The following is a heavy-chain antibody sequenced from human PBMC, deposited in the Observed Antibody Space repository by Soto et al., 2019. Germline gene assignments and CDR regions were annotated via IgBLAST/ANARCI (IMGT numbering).Heavy chain of an antibody. J-gene: IGHJ5*02. CDR1: GGTFSSYA. CDR2: IIPIFGTA. D-gene: IGHD4-17*01. CDR3: ARSSYHYGDYDWFDP. V-gene: IGHV1-69*01. Sequence: QVQLVQSGAEVKKPGSSVKVSCTASGGTFSSYAISWVRQAPGQGLEWMGGIIPIFGTANYAQKFQGRVTITADESTSTDYMELSSLRSEDTAVYYCARSSYHYGDYDWFDPWGQGTLVTVSS.